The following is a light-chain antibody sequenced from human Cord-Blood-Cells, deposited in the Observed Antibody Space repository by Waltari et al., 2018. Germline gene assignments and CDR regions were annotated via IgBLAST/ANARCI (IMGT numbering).Light chain of an antibody. CDR2: DVS. J-gene: IGLJ1*01. Sequence: QSALTQPASVSGSPGQSITISCTGTSSDVGGYNYVYWYQQHPGKAPKLMIYDVSNRPSGFSNRFSGSKSGNTASLTISGLQAEDEADYYCSSYTSSSTLVFGTGTKVTVL. V-gene: IGLV2-14*01. CDR1: SSDVGGYNY. CDR3: SSYTSSSTLV.